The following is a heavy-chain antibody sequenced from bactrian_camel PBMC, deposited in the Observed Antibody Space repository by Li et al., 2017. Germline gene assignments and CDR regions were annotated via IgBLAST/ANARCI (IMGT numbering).Heavy chain of an antibody. CDR2: ISNNGVST. CDR3: AKGGRATSTTND. J-gene: IGHJ4*01. Sequence: EVQLVESGGGSVQAGGSLRLSCAASGFTFRNYDMIWVRQALGKGLEWVSTISNNGVSTYYADSLKGRCTISRDNAKNTLYLQLNSLKTEDTAMYYCAKGGRATSTTNDRGQGTQVTVS. V-gene: IGHV3S40*01. CDR1: GFTFRNYD. D-gene: IGHD4*01.